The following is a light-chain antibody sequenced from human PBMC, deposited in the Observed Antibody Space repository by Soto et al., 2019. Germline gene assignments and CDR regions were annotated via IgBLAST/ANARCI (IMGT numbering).Light chain of an antibody. V-gene: IGLV8-61*01. CDR3: VLYMGSGAWV. CDR2: STN. J-gene: IGLJ3*02. Sequence: QTVVTQESSFSVSPGGTVTLTCGLSSGSVSTSYYPSWYQQTPGQAPRTLIYSTNTRSSGVPDRFSGSILGNKAALTITGAQADDESDYYCVLYMGSGAWVFGGGTQLTV. CDR1: SGSVSTSYY.